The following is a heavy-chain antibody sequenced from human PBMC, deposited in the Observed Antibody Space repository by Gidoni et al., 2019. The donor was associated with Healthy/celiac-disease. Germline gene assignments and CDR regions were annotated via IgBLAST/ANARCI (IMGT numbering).Heavy chain of an antibody. J-gene: IGHJ3*02. CDR1: GYSFTSDW. Sequence: EVQLVKSGAEVKKRGESLKISCKGSGYSFTSDWIGWVRQMPGTGLEWMGIIYPGDSDTRYSPSFQGQVTISADKSISTAYLQWSSLKASDTAMYYCARRDGRGTVTTFGAFDIWGQGTMVTVSS. CDR3: ARRDGRGTVTTFGAFDI. CDR2: IYPGDSDT. D-gene: IGHD4-17*01. V-gene: IGHV5-51*03.